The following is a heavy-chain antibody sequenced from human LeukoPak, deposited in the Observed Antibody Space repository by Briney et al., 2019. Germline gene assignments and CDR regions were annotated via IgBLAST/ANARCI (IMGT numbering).Heavy chain of an antibody. CDR1: GYTFTSYD. CDR3: ARDSSSWNWFDP. D-gene: IGHD6-13*01. Sequence: ASVKVSCKASGYTFTSYDINWVRQATGQALEWMGWMNPNSGNTGYAQKFQGRVTMTRNTSISTVYMELSSLRSEDTAVYYCARDSSSWNWFDPWGQGTLVTVSS. CDR2: MNPNSGNT. J-gene: IGHJ5*02. V-gene: IGHV1-8*01.